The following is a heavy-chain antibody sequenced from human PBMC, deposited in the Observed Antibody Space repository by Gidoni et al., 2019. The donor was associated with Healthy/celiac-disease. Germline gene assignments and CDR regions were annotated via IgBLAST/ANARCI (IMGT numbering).Heavy chain of an antibody. J-gene: IGHJ4*02. CDR3: ARSFVVVTAKSDY. Sequence: QVQLVESGGGVVQPGRSLRLSCAASGFTFSSYAMHWVRQAPGKGLEWVAVISYDGSNKYYADSVKGRFTVSRDNSKNTLYLQMNSLRAEDTAVYYCARSFVVVTAKSDYWGQGTLVTVSS. V-gene: IGHV3-30*01. CDR1: GFTFSSYA. D-gene: IGHD2-21*02. CDR2: ISYDGSNK.